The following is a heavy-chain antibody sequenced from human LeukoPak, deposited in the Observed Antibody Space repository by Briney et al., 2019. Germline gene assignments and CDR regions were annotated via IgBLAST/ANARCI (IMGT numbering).Heavy chain of an antibody. V-gene: IGHV3-53*01. CDR3: ARGTIYSPRGEDF. CDR1: GFTVRSNY. D-gene: IGHD5-12*01. Sequence: GGSLRLSCAASGFTVRSNYMSWVRQAPGKGLEWVSLIYSGGTTYYEDSVKGRLTISRDNSKNTVYLKMNSLRAEDTAVYYCARGTIYSPRGEDFWGQGTLVTVSS. CDR2: IYSGGTT. J-gene: IGHJ4*02.